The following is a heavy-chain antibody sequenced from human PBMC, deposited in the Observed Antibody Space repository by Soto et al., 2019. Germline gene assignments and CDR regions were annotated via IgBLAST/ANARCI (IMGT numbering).Heavy chain of an antibody. CDR2: SSATGAGT. CDR3: SKDRRAGGNYGFYSDF. D-gene: IGHD1-7*01. V-gene: IGHV3-23*01. J-gene: IGHJ4*02. Sequence: VQLLESGGGLVQPGGSLRLSCAASGFTFSSYGMTWVRQAPGKGLEWVSFSSATGAGTYYADSVKGRFTISSDNSNNTTYLQMTSLRADDTAVYYCSKDRRAGGNYGFYSDFWGQGALVIVSS. CDR1: GFTFSSYG.